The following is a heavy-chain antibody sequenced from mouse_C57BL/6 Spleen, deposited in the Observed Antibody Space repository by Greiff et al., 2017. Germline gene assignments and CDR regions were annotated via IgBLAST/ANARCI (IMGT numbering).Heavy chain of an antibody. CDR3: AVYGNYYYAMDY. CDR1: GYSITSGYY. D-gene: IGHD2-1*01. CDR2: ISYDGSN. J-gene: IGHJ4*01. Sequence: EVKLQESGPGLVKPSQSLSLTCSVTGYSITSGYYWNWIRQFPGNKLEWMGYISYDGSNNYNPSLKNRISITRDTSKNQFFLKLNSVTTEDTATYYCAVYGNYYYAMDYWGQGTSVTVSS. V-gene: IGHV3-6*01.